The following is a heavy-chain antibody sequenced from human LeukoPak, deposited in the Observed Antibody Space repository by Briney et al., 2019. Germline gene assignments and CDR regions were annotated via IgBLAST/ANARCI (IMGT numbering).Heavy chain of an antibody. J-gene: IGHJ5*02. Sequence: KPSETLSLTCAVYGGSFSGYYWSWIRQPPGKGLEWIGEINHSGSTNYNPSLKSRVTISVDTSKNQFSLKLSSVTAADTAVYYCARGGYDYVWGSYPRMCRFDPWGQGTLVTVSS. D-gene: IGHD3-16*02. CDR2: INHSGST. CDR3: ARGGYDYVWGSYPRMCRFDP. CDR1: GGSFSGYY. V-gene: IGHV4-34*01.